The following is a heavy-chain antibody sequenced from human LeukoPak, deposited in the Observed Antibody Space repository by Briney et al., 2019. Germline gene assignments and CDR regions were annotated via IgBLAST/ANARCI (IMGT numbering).Heavy chain of an antibody. J-gene: IGHJ4*02. CDR1: GFTVSSNY. CDR3: ARDLFTVTTSGGFDY. CDR2: IYSGGST. V-gene: IGHV3-66*01. D-gene: IGHD4-17*01. Sequence: GGSLRLSCAASGFTVSSNYMSWVRQAPGKGLEWVSVIYSGGSTYYADSVKGRFTISRDNSKNTLYLQMNSLRAEDTAVYYCARDLFTVTTSGGFDYWGQGTLVTVSS.